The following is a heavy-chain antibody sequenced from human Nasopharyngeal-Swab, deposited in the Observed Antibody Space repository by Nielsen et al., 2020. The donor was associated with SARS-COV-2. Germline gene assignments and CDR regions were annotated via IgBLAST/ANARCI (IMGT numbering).Heavy chain of an antibody. CDR3: ARKDYYYGMDV. J-gene: IGHJ6*02. CDR2: ISYDGSNK. Sequence: WIRQPPGKGLEWVAVISYDGSNKYYADSVKDRFTISRDNSKNTLYLQMNSLRAEDTAVYYCARKDYYYGMDVWGQGTTVTVSS. V-gene: IGHV3-30-3*01.